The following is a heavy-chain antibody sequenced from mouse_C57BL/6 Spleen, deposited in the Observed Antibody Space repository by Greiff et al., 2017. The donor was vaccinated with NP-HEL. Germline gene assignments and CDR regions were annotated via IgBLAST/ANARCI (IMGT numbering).Heavy chain of an antibody. CDR3: ARRGYGSSYVGYFDV. J-gene: IGHJ1*03. D-gene: IGHD1-1*01. V-gene: IGHV2-9-1*01. Sequence: VKLMESGPGLVAPSQSLSITCTVSGFSLTSYAISWVRQPPGKGLEWLGVIWTGGGTNYNSALKSRLSISKDNSKSQGFLKMNSLQTDDTARYYCARRGYGSSYVGYFDVWGTGTTVTVSS. CDR1: GFSLTSYA. CDR2: IWTGGGT.